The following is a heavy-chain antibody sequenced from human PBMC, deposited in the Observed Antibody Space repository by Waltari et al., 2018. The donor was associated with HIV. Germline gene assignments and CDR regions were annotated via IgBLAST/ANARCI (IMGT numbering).Heavy chain of an antibody. J-gene: IGHJ5*02. CDR3: ARAVSPNWFDP. V-gene: IGHV7-4-1*02. Sequence: QVQLVQSGSALKKPGASVKVSCKASGYSFPTYSINWVRQAPGQGLEWMGWIHTNTGNPTYAQGFTGRFVFSLDTSVSTAYLQISSLKAEDTAVYYCARAVSPNWFDPWGQGTLVAVSS. CDR2: IHTNTGNP. CDR1: GYSFPTYS.